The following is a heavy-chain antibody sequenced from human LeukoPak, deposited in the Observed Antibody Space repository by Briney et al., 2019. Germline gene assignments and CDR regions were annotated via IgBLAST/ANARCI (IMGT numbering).Heavy chain of an antibody. D-gene: IGHD3-3*01. V-gene: IGHV1-69*06. Sequence: GASVKVSCEASGGSFSTYATSWVRQAPGQGLERMGGIIPIFNRTSYAQDFQDRLVITADTSTATAYMELNSLTSEDTAVYYCARGRLDFLRPFDHWGQGTPVTVSS. CDR3: ARGRLDFLRPFDH. CDR2: IIPIFNRT. CDR1: GGSFSTYA. J-gene: IGHJ4*02.